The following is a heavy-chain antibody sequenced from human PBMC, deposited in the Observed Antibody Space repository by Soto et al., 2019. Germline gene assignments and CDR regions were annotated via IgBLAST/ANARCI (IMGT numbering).Heavy chain of an antibody. D-gene: IGHD3-10*01. J-gene: IGHJ6*02. Sequence: GEPLKNSGKGSGYSFTIYCIGWVLQMPGKGLEWMWIIYPGDSDTRYSPSFQCQVTISADKSISTAYLQWSSLKASDTAMYYCARQSRWFGANYYGMDAWGQGTTVTVSS. CDR2: IYPGDSDT. CDR3: ARQSRWFGANYYGMDA. CDR1: GYSFTIYC. V-gene: IGHV5-51*01.